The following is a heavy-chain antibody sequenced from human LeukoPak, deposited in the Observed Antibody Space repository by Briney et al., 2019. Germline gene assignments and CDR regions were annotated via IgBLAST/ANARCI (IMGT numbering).Heavy chain of an antibody. D-gene: IGHD3-22*01. CDR3: ARGADSSGFTAPFFDY. J-gene: IGHJ4*02. V-gene: IGHV3-53*01. CDR2: IYSGGST. CDR1: GFAVSSNY. Sequence: GGSLRLSCAASGFAVSSNYMSWVRQAPGKGLEWVSVIYSGGSTYYADSVKGRFTISRDNSKNTLYLQMNSLRAEDTAVYYCARGADSSGFTAPFFDYGGQGTLVTVSS.